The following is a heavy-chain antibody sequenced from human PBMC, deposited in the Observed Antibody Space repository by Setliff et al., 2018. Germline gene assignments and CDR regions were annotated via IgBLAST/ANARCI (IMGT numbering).Heavy chain of an antibody. J-gene: IGHJ5*02. CDR3: ARGQWLVNNWFDP. V-gene: IGHV3-23*01. D-gene: IGHD6-19*01. Sequence: GESLKLSCTASGFTFSAYAISWVRQTPGKGLEWVSTISGSAAKTFYADSVKGRFTISRDNSKNTVDLQMNSLRVEDTAVYYCARGQWLVNNWFDPWGQGTLVTVSS. CDR1: GFTFSAYA. CDR2: ISGSAAKT.